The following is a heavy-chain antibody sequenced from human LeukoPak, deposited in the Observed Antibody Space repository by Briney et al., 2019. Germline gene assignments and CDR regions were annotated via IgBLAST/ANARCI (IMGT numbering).Heavy chain of an antibody. CDR2: ISWNSGSI. D-gene: IGHD3-10*01. V-gene: IGHV3-9*01. Sequence: PGRSLRLSCAASGFTFDDYAMHWVRQAPGKGLEWVSGISWNSGSIGYADSVKGRFTISRDNAKNSLYLQMNSLRAEDTALYYCAKDRGITMVRGVSYYFDYWGQGTLVTVSS. CDR3: AKDRGITMVRGVSYYFDY. J-gene: IGHJ4*02. CDR1: GFTFDDYA.